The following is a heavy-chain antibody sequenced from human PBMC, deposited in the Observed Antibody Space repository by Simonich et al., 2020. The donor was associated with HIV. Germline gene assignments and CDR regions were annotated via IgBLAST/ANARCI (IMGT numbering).Heavy chain of an antibody. J-gene: IGHJ4*02. CDR1: GYTFTDYY. CDR3: ARGTRFDY. CDR2: INPYKLNT. V-gene: IGHV1-18*04. Sequence: QVQLVQSGAEVKKPGASVKVSCKASGYTFTDYYIHWVRQAPGQGLEWMGWINPYKLNTNYAQKLQELQGRVTMTTDTSTSTVYMELRSLTSDDTVVYYCARGTRFDYWGQGTLVIVSS. D-gene: IGHD1-7*01.